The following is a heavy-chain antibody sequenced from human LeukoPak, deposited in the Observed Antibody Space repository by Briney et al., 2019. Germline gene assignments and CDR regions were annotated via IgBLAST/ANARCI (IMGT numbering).Heavy chain of an antibody. CDR2: IYYNGST. CDR3: ARVGAGFRVASFDY. Sequence: SETLSLTCTVSGGSINSYYWSWVRQPPGKGLEWIGYIYYNGSTNYNPSLKSRVTISVDKSKNQFSLKLSSVTAADTAVYYCARVGAGFRVASFDYWGQGTLVTVSS. D-gene: IGHD5-12*01. V-gene: IGHV4-59*08. CDR1: GGSINSYY. J-gene: IGHJ4*02.